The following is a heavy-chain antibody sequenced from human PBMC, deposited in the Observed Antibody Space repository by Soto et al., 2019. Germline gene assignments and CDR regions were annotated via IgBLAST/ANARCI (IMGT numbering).Heavy chain of an antibody. V-gene: IGHV3-21*01. Sequence: EVQLVESGGGLVKPGGSLRLSCAASGFTFSSYSMNWVRQAPGKGLEWVSSISSSSSYIYYADSVKGRFTISRDNAKNSLYLQMNSLRAEDTAVYYCARAPGFCGVDLYFDYWGQGTLVTVAS. J-gene: IGHJ4*02. CDR1: GFTFSSYS. D-gene: IGHD3-3*01. CDR2: ISSSSSYI. CDR3: ARAPGFCGVDLYFDY.